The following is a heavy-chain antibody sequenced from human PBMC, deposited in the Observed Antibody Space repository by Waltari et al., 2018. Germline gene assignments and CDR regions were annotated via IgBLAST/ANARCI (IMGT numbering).Heavy chain of an antibody. D-gene: IGHD5-12*01. Sequence: EVQLVESGGGLVQPGRSLRLSCPPSGFTFGDYAVSWVRQAPGKGLEWVGFVRSRTYGGTTDYAASVKGRFSISRDDSKNIAYLQMNSLKTEDTAVYYCTRGESGYTGYDDFWGQGTLVIVSS. CDR2: VRSRTYGGTT. V-gene: IGHV3-49*04. CDR3: TRGESGYTGYDDF. J-gene: IGHJ4*02. CDR1: GFTFGDYA.